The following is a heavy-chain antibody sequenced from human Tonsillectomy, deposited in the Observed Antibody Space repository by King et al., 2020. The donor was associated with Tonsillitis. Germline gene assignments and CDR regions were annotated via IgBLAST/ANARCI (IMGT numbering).Heavy chain of an antibody. V-gene: IGHV3-21*01. CDR1: GFTFSRYK. D-gene: IGHD2-2*01. Sequence: VQLVESGGGLVKPGGSLILSCAASGFTFSRYKINLVRQAPGEGLGWVSSISATSSFITFTVSVKGRFTISRDNARNSLYLRMNSLRAEDTAVYFCARGAVVPAAHSDYAFDIWGQGTMVTVSS. CDR3: ARGAVVPAAHSDYAFDI. J-gene: IGHJ3*02. CDR2: ISATSSFI.